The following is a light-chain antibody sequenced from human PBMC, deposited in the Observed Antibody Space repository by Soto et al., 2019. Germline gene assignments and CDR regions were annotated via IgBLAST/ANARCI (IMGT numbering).Light chain of an antibody. V-gene: IGLV3-21*04. CDR3: QVWDSSSVV. Sequence: SYELTQPPSVSVAPGKTARITCGGNNIGSKSVHWYQQKPGQAPVLVIYYDSDRPSGIPERFSGSNSGNTAPLTISRVEAGDEADYYCQVWDSSSVVFGTGTKLTVL. J-gene: IGLJ1*01. CDR2: YDS. CDR1: NIGSKS.